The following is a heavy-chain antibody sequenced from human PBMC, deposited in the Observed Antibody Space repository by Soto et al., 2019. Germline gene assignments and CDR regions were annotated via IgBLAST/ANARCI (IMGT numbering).Heavy chain of an antibody. V-gene: IGHV1-18*01. CDR1: GYTFTSYG. D-gene: IGHD1-1*01. CDR3: ARWTTVYYYYGMDV. CDR2: ISAYNGNT. J-gene: IGHJ6*02. Sequence: ASVKVSCKASGYTFTSYGISWVRQAPGQGLEWMGWISAYNGNTNYAQKLQGRVTMTTDTSTSTAYMELRSLRSDDTAVYYCARWTTVYYYYGMDVWGQGTTVTVSS.